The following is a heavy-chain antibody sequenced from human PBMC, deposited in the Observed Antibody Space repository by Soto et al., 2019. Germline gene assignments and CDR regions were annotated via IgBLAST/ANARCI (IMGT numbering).Heavy chain of an antibody. J-gene: IGHJ4*02. V-gene: IGHV3-53*04. CDR2: IYSGGRT. CDR3: ARAPLSIAVSAYFDY. D-gene: IGHD6-19*01. Sequence: EVQLVESGGGLVQPGGSLRLSCAASGFTVSSNYMSWVRQAPGKVLEWVSLIYSGGRTYYADSVKGRFTISRDNSKNTLYLQMNSLRAEDTAVYYCARAPLSIAVSAYFDYWGQGTLATVSS. CDR1: GFTVSSNY.